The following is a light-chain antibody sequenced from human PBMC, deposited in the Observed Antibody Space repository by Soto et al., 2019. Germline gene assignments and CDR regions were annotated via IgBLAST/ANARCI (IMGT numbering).Light chain of an antibody. V-gene: IGLV2-8*01. J-gene: IGLJ1*01. CDR1: SSDVGGYNY. CDR3: SSYAGSSNV. Sequence: QSALTQPASVSGSPGQSITISCTGTSSDVGGYNYVSWYQQHPGKVPKLMICEVTNRPSGVPDRFSGSKSGNTASLTVSGLQAEDEADYYCSSYAGSSNVFGTGTKVTVL. CDR2: EVT.